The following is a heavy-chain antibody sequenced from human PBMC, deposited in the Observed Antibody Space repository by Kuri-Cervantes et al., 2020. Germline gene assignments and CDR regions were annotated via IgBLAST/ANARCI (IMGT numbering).Heavy chain of an antibody. V-gene: IGHV1-46*01. Sequence: ASVKVSCKASGYTFTSYYMHWVRQAPGQGLEWTGIINPSGGSTSYAQKFQGRVTMTRNTTISTAYMELSSLRSEDTAVYYCARDQQLVWVAFDIWGQGTMVTVSS. J-gene: IGHJ3*02. CDR1: GYTFTSYY. CDR3: ARDQQLVWVAFDI. D-gene: IGHD6-13*01. CDR2: INPSGGST.